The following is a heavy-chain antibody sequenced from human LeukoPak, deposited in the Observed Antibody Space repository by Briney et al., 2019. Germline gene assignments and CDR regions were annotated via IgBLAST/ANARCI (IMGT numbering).Heavy chain of an antibody. V-gene: IGHV4-34*01. CDR2: INHSGST. Sequence: SETLSLTCAVYDGSFSGCYWSWIRQPPGKGLEWIGEINHSGSTNYNPSLMSRVTISVDTSKNQFSLRLSSVTAADTAVYYCARGPDSGSYYAWFDPWGQGTLVTVSS. CDR3: ARGPDSGSYYAWFDP. J-gene: IGHJ5*02. CDR1: DGSFSGCY. D-gene: IGHD1-26*01.